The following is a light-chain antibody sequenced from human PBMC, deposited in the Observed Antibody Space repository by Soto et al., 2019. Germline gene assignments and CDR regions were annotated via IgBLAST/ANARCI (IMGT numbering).Light chain of an antibody. J-gene: IGLJ2*01. CDR1: SSDVGAYNY. Sequence: QSALTQPASVSGSPGQSITISCTGTSSDVGAYNYVSWYQQHPGKAPKLMIYEVNNRPSGVSNRFSGSKSGNTASLTISGLQAEDEADYYCGSYTSSSTLVFGGGTKLTVL. CDR2: EVN. CDR3: GSYTSSSTLV. V-gene: IGLV2-14*01.